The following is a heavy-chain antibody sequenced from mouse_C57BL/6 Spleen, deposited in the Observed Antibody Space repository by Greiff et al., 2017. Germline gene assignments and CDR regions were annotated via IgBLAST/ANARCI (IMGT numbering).Heavy chain of an antibody. CDR1: GFNFKNTY. D-gene: IGHD2-3*01. V-gene: IGHV14-3*01. J-gene: IGHJ1*03. CDR3: TMDTTGQRYFDV. Sequence: VQLQQSVAELVRPGASVKLSCTASGFNFKNTYMHWVTPRPEQGLEWIGRIDTANGNNKYAQKFKGKDTLTADTSSNTAYLKLSSLTSEDTSIYYCTMDTTGQRYFDVWGTGTTVTVSS. CDR2: IDTANGNN.